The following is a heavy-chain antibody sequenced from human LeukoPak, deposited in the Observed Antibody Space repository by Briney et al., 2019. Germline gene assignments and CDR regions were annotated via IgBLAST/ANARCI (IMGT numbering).Heavy chain of an antibody. D-gene: IGHD4-17*01. CDR3: AALHTGTFVDY. V-gene: IGHV3-30*02. Sequence: PGGSLRLSCAASGFSFSGYGMHWVRQVPGKGLEWVAFIRYDGITKFYIDSVKGRFAISRDNSKNTLSLQMNSLRTAGTAVYYCAALHTGTFVDYWGQGTLVTVSS. CDR2: IRYDGITK. J-gene: IGHJ4*02. CDR1: GFSFSGYG.